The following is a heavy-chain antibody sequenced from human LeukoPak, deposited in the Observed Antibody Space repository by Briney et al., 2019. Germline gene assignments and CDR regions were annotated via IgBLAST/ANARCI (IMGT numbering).Heavy chain of an antibody. J-gene: IGHJ6*03. CDR1: GGTFSSYD. CDR2: IIPIFGTA. Sequence: SVKVSCKDSGGTFSSYDISWVRQAPGQGLEWMGRIIPIFGTANYAQKLQGRVTITTDESTSTAYMELSSLRSGDTAVYYCARDTWVDTAMISLNYYYYMDVWGKGTTVTVSS. D-gene: IGHD5-18*01. V-gene: IGHV1-69*05. CDR3: ARDTWVDTAMISLNYYYYMDV.